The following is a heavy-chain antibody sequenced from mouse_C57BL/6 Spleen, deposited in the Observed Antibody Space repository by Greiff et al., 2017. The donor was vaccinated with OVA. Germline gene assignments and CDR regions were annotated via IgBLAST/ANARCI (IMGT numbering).Heavy chain of an antibody. D-gene: IGHD2-1*01. CDR1: GYTFTSYW. Sequence: VQLQQSGAELVRPGSSVKLSCMASGYTFTSYWMHWVQQRPIQGLEWIGNIDPSYSETPSNQKFNVKATLTVDKSSSTAYMHLSSLTSEDSAVYYCTRGVTTYYFDYWGQGTTLTVSS. J-gene: IGHJ2*01. CDR2: IDPSYSET. V-gene: IGHV1-52*01. CDR3: TRGVTTYYFDY.